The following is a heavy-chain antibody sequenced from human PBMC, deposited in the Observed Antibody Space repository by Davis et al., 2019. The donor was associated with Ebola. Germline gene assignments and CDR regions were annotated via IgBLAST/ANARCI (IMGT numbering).Heavy chain of an antibody. V-gene: IGHV3-23*01. CDR2: ISPSGGST. Sequence: GESLKISCAASGFTFSSYAISWVRQAPGKGLEWISGISPSGGSTFYADSVKGRFTISRDNSKNTLYLEMNSLRAEDTAVYYCAKEQWLGNYFNYWGQGTLVTVSS. CDR3: AKEQWLGNYFNY. J-gene: IGHJ4*02. D-gene: IGHD6-19*01. CDR1: GFTFSSYA.